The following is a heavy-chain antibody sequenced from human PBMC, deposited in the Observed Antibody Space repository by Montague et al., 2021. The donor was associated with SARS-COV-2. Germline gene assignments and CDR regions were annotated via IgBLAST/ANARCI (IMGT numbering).Heavy chain of an antibody. V-gene: IGHV4-34*01. CDR1: GGSFSGYY. CDR3: ARGTKRVCTYDYDSSGYASDY. CDR2: INNSGST. D-gene: IGHD3-22*01. Sequence: SETLSLTCAVYGGSFSGYYWSWICQPPGKELEWIGVINNSGSTKYNPSPKRRVTISVGTSKNQCSLKLSLVTAADTAVYYCARGTKRVCTYDYDSSGYASDYWGQGTLVTVPS. J-gene: IGHJ4*02.